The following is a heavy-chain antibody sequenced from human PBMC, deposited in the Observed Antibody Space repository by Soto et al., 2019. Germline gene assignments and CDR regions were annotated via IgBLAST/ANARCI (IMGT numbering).Heavy chain of an antibody. V-gene: IGHV1-18*04. CDR3: ARGDSTGSPTGWFDP. Sequence: QVQLVQSGAEVKKPGASVQVSCKASGYTFTRYSINWVRQAPGQGLEWVGWISNYNGDTKYAQKFQGRVTLTTDTSTTKTYMDLRSLTSDDTAVYFCARGDSTGSPTGWFDPWGQGTLVTVSS. D-gene: IGHD6-19*01. CDR1: GYTFTRYS. J-gene: IGHJ5*02. CDR2: ISNYNGDT.